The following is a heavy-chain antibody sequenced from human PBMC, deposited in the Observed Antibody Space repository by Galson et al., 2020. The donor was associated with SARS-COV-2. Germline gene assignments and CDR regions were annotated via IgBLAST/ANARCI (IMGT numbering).Heavy chain of an antibody. CDR3: ARRSDFDWLPGYDVDD. D-gene: IGHD3-9*01. CDR1: GGSISSYY. J-gene: IGHJ4*01. V-gene: IGHV4-59*08. Sequence: SETLSLTCTVSGGSISSYYWSWIRQPPGKGLEWIGYIYYSGSTNYNPSLKSRVTISVDTSKNQFSLKLSSVTAADTAVYYCARRSDFDWLPGYDVDDWGHGTLVTVSS. CDR2: IYYSGST.